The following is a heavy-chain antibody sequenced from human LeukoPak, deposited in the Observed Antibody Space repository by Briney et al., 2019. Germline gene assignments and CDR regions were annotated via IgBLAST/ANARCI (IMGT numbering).Heavy chain of an antibody. Sequence: RGSLRLSCAASGFTVSNNYMTWVRQAPGKGLEWVSVIYAGGSTYYADSVKGRFTISRDNSKNTLYLQMKSLRVEDTAVYYCARGGHWPVETTHWGQGTLVTVSS. CDR1: GFTVSNNY. CDR2: IYAGGST. CDR3: ARGGHWPVETTH. V-gene: IGHV3-66*01. J-gene: IGHJ4*02. D-gene: IGHD1-7*01.